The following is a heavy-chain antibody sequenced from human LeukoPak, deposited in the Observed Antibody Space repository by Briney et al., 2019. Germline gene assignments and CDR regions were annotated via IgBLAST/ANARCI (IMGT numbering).Heavy chain of an antibody. CDR3: AQKRGGYTPFDY. CDR2: ISGSGDSA. V-gene: IGHV3-23*01. Sequence: GGSVRLSCVASGFTFNYYGMNWVRQAPGKGLEWVSIISGSGDSAFYADSVKGRFTISRDNSKNTLYLQMNSLRAEDTAIYYCAQKRGGYTPFDYWGQGTLVTVSS. J-gene: IGHJ4*02. D-gene: IGHD5-12*01. CDR1: GFTFNYYG.